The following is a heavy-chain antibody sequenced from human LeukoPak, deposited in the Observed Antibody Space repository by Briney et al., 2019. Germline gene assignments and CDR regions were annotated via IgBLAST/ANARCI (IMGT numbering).Heavy chain of an antibody. CDR2: IGSSDNIK. V-gene: IGHV3-11*01. J-gene: IGHJ4*02. D-gene: IGHD6-19*01. CDR1: GFTLNDYY. CDR3: AREIVAGTFDS. Sequence: GGSLRLSCAASGFTLNDYYMSWIRQAPGKGLEWVSDIGSSDNIKSYADSLKGRFTISRDIATNSLFLQMNSLRAEDTAVYYCAREIVAGTFDSWGRGALVTVSS.